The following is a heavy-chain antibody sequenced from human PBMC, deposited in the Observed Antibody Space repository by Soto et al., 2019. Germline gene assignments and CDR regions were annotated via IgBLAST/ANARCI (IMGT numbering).Heavy chain of an antibody. CDR2: IRSKAYGGTT. D-gene: IGHD3-10*01. Sequence: LRLSCTASGFTFGDYAMSWVRQAPGKGLEWVGFIRSKAYGGTTEYAASVKGRFTISRDDSKSIAYLQMNSLKTEDTAVYYCTRGSLSGNPYYYYGMDVWGQGTTVTVSS. J-gene: IGHJ6*02. CDR3: TRGSLSGNPYYYYGMDV. CDR1: GFTFGDYA. V-gene: IGHV3-49*04.